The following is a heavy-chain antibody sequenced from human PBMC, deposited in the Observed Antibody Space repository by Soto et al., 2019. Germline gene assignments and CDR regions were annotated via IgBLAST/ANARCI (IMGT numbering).Heavy chain of an antibody. D-gene: IGHD4-17*01. Sequence: QVQLQESGPGLVKPSQTLSLTCTVSGGSISSGGYYWSWIGQHPGKGLEWIGYIYYSGSTYYNPSLKSRVTISVDTSKNQFSLKLSSVTAADTAVYYCARMFQGLRWSYAFDIWGQGTMVTVSS. CDR3: ARMFQGLRWSYAFDI. V-gene: IGHV4-31*03. CDR2: IYYSGST. J-gene: IGHJ3*02. CDR1: GGSISSGGYY.